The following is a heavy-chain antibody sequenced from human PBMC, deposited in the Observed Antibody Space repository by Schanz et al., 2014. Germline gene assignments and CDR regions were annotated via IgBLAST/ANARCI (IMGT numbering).Heavy chain of an antibody. CDR2: MNSNSGNT. J-gene: IGHJ4*02. D-gene: IGHD6-6*01. Sequence: QVQLVQSGAEVKKPGASVKVSCKASGYTFINHDVNWVRQATGQGLEWMGWMNSNSGNTGYAQKFQGRVSMTRDTSISTAYMELSSLRFEDTAVYYCARDQSPYTNSSDVRYFDYWGQGSLVTVSS. CDR3: ARDQSPYTNSSDVRYFDY. V-gene: IGHV1-8*01. CDR1: GYTFINHD.